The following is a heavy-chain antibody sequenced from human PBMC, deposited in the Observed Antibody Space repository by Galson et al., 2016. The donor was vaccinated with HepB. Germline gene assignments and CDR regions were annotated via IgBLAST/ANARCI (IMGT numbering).Heavy chain of an antibody. Sequence: SLRLSSAASGFTFSNSAMHWVRQPPGKGLEWVTVISYDGFNKYYADSVKGRFTISRDNSKNTLQLQMNNLRAEDTAVYHCAKELVPRTTDYYYAMDVWGTGTTVTVSS. CDR2: ISYDGFNK. CDR3: AKELVPRTTDYYYAMDV. D-gene: IGHD2/OR15-2a*01. V-gene: IGHV3-30*18. J-gene: IGHJ6*04. CDR1: GFTFSNSA.